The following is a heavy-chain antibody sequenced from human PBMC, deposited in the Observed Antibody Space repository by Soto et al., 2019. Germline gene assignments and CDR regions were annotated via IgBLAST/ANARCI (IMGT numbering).Heavy chain of an antibody. CDR1: GYTFTSYG. D-gene: IGHD3-3*01. CDR2: ISAYNGNT. Sequence: QVQLVQSGAEVKKPGASVKVSCKASGYTFTSYGISWVRQAPGQGLEWMGWISAYNGNTNYAQKFQGRVTMDTDTSTSTAYMELRRLRSDGTAVYYCATQRFVDYYGMDVWGQGTTVTVSS. V-gene: IGHV1-18*01. J-gene: IGHJ6*02. CDR3: ATQRFVDYYGMDV.